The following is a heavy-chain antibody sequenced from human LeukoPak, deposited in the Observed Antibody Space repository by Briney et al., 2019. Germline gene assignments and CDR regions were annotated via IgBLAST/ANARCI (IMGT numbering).Heavy chain of an antibody. J-gene: IGHJ5*02. CDR3: ARGKIGVQIFGVVIRYNWFDP. D-gene: IGHD3-3*01. CDR2: INPNSGGT. V-gene: IGHV1-2*02. CDR1: GYTFTGYY. Sequence: ASVKVSCKASGYTFTGYYMHWVRQAPGQGLEWMGGINPNSGGTNYAQKFQGRVTMTRDTSISTAYMELSRLRSDDTAVYYCARGKIGVQIFGVVIRYNWFDPWGQGTLVTVSS.